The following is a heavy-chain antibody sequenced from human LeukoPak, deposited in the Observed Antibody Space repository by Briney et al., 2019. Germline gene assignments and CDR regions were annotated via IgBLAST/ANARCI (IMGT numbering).Heavy chain of an antibody. D-gene: IGHD3-10*01. V-gene: IGHV3-23*01. CDR3: ARDSSPGDYYYYMDV. CDR1: GFTFSSYA. J-gene: IGHJ6*03. Sequence: GGSLRLSCAASGFTFSSYAMSWVRQAPGKGLEWVSAISGSGGSTYYADSVKGRFTISRDNSKNTLYLQMNSLRAEDTAVYYCARDSSPGDYYYYMDVWGKGTTVTVSS. CDR2: ISGSGGST.